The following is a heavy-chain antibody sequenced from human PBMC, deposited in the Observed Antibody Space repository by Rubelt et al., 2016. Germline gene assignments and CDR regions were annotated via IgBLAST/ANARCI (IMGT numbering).Heavy chain of an antibody. CDR3: AASAVSISAFDI. Sequence: QVQLQESGPGLVKPSETLSLSCTVSGGSVSSGTYYWSWIRQPPGKGLAWIGYNYYSGSTNYNPPLTSRVPISVATSKNHFSLRLSPVTATDTAVYDCAASAVSISAFDIWGQGTMVTVSS. CDR2: NYYSGST. V-gene: IGHV4-61*01. CDR1: GGSVSSGTYY. J-gene: IGHJ3*02. D-gene: IGHD2-21*01.